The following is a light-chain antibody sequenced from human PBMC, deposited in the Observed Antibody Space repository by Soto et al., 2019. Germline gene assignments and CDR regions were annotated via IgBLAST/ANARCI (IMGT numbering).Light chain of an antibody. Sequence: QSALTQPPSSSGTPGQRVTISCSGSSYNIGSNTVNWYQQLPGTAPKLLIYSNNQRPSGVPDRFSGSKSGTSASLAISGLQSEDEDDYYCAAWDDSLNGYVFGTGTKVTVL. J-gene: IGLJ1*01. V-gene: IGLV1-44*01. CDR2: SNN. CDR3: AAWDDSLNGYV. CDR1: SYNIGSNT.